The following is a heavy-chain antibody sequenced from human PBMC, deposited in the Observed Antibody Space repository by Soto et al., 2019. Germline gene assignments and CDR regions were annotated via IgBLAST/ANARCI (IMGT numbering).Heavy chain of an antibody. CDR1: GGSISSSNW. V-gene: IGHV4-4*02. J-gene: IGHJ6*02. D-gene: IGHD3-22*01. Sequence: QVQLQESGPGLVKPSGTLSLTCAVSGGSISSSNWWSWVRQPPGKGLEWIGEIYHSGSTNYNPSLKSRVTISVDKSKYQFSLKLSSVTAADTAVYYCARDYDSSGYSPPYYGMDVWGQGTTVTVSS. CDR3: ARDYDSSGYSPPYYGMDV. CDR2: IYHSGST.